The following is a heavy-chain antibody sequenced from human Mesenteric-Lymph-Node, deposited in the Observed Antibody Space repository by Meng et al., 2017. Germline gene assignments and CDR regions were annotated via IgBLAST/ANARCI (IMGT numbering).Heavy chain of an antibody. J-gene: IGHJ5*02. CDR1: GAAISSGDYY. Sequence: QAPAPCLAKPPQTLSLTFTFSGAAISSGDYYCSWIRQPPGKGLEWIGCIYYSGSTYYNPSLKGRVTISVDTSKNQFSLNLSSVTAADTAVYYCARGQRSYSGSYPEWFDPWGQGTLVTVSS. CDR3: ARGQRSYSGSYPEWFDP. CDR2: IYYSGST. V-gene: IGHV4-30-4*01. D-gene: IGHD1-26*01.